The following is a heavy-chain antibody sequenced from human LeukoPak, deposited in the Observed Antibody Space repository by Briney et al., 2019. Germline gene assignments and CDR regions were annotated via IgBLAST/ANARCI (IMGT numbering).Heavy chain of an antibody. CDR2: IRYDGSNK. CDR3: ARATYGDFDY. Sequence: GSLRLSCAASGFTFSSYGMHWVRQAPGKGLEWVAFIRYDGSNKYYADSVKGRFTISRDNAKNSLYLQMNSLRAEDTAVYYCARATYGDFDYWGQGTLVTVSS. V-gene: IGHV3-30*02. J-gene: IGHJ4*02. CDR1: GFTFSSYG. D-gene: IGHD4/OR15-4a*01.